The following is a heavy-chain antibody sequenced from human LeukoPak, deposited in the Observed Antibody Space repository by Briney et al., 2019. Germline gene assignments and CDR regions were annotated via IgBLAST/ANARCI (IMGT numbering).Heavy chain of an antibody. Sequence: SQTLSLTCAISGDSVSSNSAAWNWISQSPSRGLEWLGRTYYRSKWYNDYAVSVKSRITINPDTSKNQFSLQLNSVTPEDTAVYYCAREGNWNLPWWFDPWGQGTLVTVSS. V-gene: IGHV6-1*01. D-gene: IGHD1-1*01. CDR1: GDSVSSNSAA. CDR2: TYYRSKWYN. CDR3: AREGNWNLPWWFDP. J-gene: IGHJ5*02.